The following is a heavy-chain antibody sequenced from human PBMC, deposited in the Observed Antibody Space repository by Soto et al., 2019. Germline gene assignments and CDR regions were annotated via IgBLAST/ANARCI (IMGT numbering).Heavy chain of an antibody. CDR2: IYYSGST. J-gene: IGHJ5*02. CDR3: ARVRNSSSWYNWFDP. Sequence: SETLSLTCTVSGGSISSGGYYWSWIRQHPGKGLEWIGYIYYSGSTYYNPSLKSRVTISVDTSKNQFSLKLSSVTAADTAVYYCARVRNSSSWYNWFDPWGQGTLVTVSS. CDR1: GGSISSGGYY. D-gene: IGHD6-13*01. V-gene: IGHV4-31*03.